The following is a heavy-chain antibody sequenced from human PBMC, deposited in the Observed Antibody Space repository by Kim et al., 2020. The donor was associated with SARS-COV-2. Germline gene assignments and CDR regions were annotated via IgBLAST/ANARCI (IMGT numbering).Heavy chain of an antibody. D-gene: IGHD2-2*01. CDR1: GFIFDTYA. Sequence: GGSLRLSCAASGFIFDTYAMHWVRQTPGRRLEYVSAISSNGADPYYADSVKGRFIISRDNSKNTMYLQMGSLRAEDMADYYCAREGRHCSGTACYLFDYWGQGTLVTASP. CDR2: ISSNGADP. CDR3: AREGRHCSGTACYLFDY. V-gene: IGHV3-64*02. J-gene: IGHJ4*02.